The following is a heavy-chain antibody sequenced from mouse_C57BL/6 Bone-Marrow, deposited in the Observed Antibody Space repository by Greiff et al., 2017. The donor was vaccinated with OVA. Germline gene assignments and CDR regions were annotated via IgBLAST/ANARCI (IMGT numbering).Heavy chain of an antibody. Sequence: EVQLQQSGPELVKPGASVKISCKASGYTFTDYYMNWVKQSHGKSLEWIGDINPNNGGTSYNQKFKGKATLTVDKSSSTAYMELRSLTSEDSAVYYCATYYSNVFAYWGQGTLVTVSA. CDR1: GYTFTDYY. J-gene: IGHJ3*01. CDR3: ATYYSNVFAY. V-gene: IGHV1-26*01. CDR2: INPNNGGT. D-gene: IGHD2-5*01.